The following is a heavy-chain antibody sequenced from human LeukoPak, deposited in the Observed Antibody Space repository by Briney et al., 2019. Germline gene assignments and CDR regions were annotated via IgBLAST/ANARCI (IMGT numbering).Heavy chain of an antibody. CDR2: ISSSSSYI. V-gene: IGHV3-21*01. CDR1: GFTFSSYN. CDR3: ARDQDNVRLGELSFGKDY. D-gene: IGHD3-16*02. J-gene: IGHJ4*02. Sequence: PGGSLRLSCAASGFTFSSYNVIWVRQAPGKGLEWVSSISSSSSYIYYADSVKGRFTISRDNAKNSLYLQMNSLRAEDTAVYFCARDQDNVRLGELSFGKDYWGQGTLVTVSS.